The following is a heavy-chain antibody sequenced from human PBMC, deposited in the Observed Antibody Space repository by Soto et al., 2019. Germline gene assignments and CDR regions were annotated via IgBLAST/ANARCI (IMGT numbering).Heavy chain of an antibody. Sequence: ASVKVSCKASGYTFTSYAMHWVRQAPGQRLEWMGWINAGNGNTKYSQKFQGRVTITRDTSASTAYMELSSLRSEDTAVYYCARGRRVAVAGSYFDYWGQGTLVTVSS. J-gene: IGHJ4*02. CDR3: ARGRRVAVAGSYFDY. CDR2: INAGNGNT. V-gene: IGHV1-3*01. D-gene: IGHD6-19*01. CDR1: GYTFTSYA.